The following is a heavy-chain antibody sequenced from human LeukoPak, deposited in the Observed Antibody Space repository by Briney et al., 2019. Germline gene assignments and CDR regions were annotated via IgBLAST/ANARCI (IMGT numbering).Heavy chain of an antibody. Sequence: GASVKVSCKASGYTFTSYGINWARQAPGQGLEWMGWISAYNGNTNYAQKLQGRVTMTTGTSTSTAYMELRSLRSDDTAVYYCARDVGYRNWFDPWGQGTLVTVSS. CDR1: GYTFTSYG. CDR3: ARDVGYRNWFDP. J-gene: IGHJ5*02. CDR2: ISAYNGNT. D-gene: IGHD5-24*01. V-gene: IGHV1-18*01.